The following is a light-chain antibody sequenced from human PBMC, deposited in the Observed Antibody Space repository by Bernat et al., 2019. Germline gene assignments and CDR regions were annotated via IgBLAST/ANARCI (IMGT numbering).Light chain of an antibody. J-gene: IGKJ2*01. CDR3: HQSDSTPYT. CDR1: QNINHY. V-gene: IGKV1-39*01. Sequence: DIHMTQSPSSLSASVGDRVTITCRTSQNINHYLNWYQQRPGKAPKLLIYLASSLQTGVPSRFSGSESGTDFTLTISSLQPEDFATYYCHQSDSTPYTFGQGTKLDIK. CDR2: LAS.